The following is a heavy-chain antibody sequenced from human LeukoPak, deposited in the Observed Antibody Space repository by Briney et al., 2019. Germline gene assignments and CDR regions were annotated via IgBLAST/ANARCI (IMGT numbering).Heavy chain of an antibody. Sequence: ASVKVSCKASGGTFISYAISWVRQAPGQGLEWMGGIIPIFGTANYAQKFQGRVTITANESTSTAYMELSSLRSEDTAVYYCARVTGVVGAQYYFDYWGQGTLVTVSS. CDR3: ARVTGVVGAQYYFDY. D-gene: IGHD1-26*01. V-gene: IGHV1-69*13. CDR2: IIPIFGTA. J-gene: IGHJ4*02. CDR1: GGTFISYA.